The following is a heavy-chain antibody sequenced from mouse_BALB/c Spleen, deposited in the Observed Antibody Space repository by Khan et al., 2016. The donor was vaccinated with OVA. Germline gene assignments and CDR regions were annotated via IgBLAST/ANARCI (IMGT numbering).Heavy chain of an antibody. J-gene: IGHJ4*01. CDR3: ARAYYRYDGYYAMDY. D-gene: IGHD2-14*01. Sequence: VQLQQSGPGLVAPSQSLSITCTVSGFSLSRYNIRWVRQPPGKGLEWLGMIWGGGGTDYNSTLKIRLSISKDNSKSQVFLKMNSLQTDDTAMYYCARAYYRYDGYYAMDYWGQGTSVTVSS. CDR2: IWGGGGT. CDR1: GFSLSRYN. V-gene: IGHV2-6-4*01.